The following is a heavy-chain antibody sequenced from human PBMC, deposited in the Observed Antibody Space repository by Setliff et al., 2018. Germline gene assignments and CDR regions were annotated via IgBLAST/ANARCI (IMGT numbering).Heavy chain of an antibody. J-gene: IGHJ6*03. CDR1: GGSINSGVYY. V-gene: IGHV4-39*01. CDR3: ARMSGFQYIDV. CDR2: IYHGGDT. D-gene: IGHD3-3*01. Sequence: SETLSLTCTVSGGSINSGVYYWGWIRQPPGKGLEWIGRIYHGGDTYYNASLKSRLTISVDTSKNQFSLKLRSVTAEDTAVYYCARMSGFQYIDVWDKGTTVTVSS.